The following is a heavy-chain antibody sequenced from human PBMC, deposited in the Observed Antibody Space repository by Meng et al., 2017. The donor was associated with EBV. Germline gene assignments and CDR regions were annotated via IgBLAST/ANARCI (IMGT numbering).Heavy chain of an antibody. J-gene: IGHJ5*02. CDR3: AHRRDEYSSSWYGWFDP. CDR2: IYWDDDK. Sequence: QIPLNGSCPTLVKPTQTLTLTCPFSGFSLSTSGVGVGWIRQPPGKALEWLALIYWDDDKRYSPSLKSRLTITKDTSKNQVVLTMTNMDPVDTATYYCAHRRDEYSSSWYGWFDPWGQGTLVTVSS. V-gene: IGHV2-5*02. CDR1: GFSLSTSGVG. D-gene: IGHD6-13*01.